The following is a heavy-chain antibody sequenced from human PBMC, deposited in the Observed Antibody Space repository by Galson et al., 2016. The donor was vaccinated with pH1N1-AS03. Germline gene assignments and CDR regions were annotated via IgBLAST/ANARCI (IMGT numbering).Heavy chain of an antibody. CDR2: IIAILGTP. J-gene: IGHJ4*02. CDR3: VIETRKTTTGGIDF. V-gene: IGHV1-69*13. D-gene: IGHD7-27*01. Sequence: SVKVSCKASGVTFRNFVISWVRQAPGQGLERVGGIIAILGTPKHAQKFQGRVTITADESTSKAYMRLSSLTSEDTAVYYCVIETRKTTTGGIDFWDQGTLVTVSS. CDR1: GVTFRNFV.